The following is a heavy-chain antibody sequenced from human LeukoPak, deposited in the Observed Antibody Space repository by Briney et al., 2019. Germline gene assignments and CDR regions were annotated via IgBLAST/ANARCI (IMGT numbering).Heavy chain of an antibody. Sequence: SETLSLTCAVSGGSISSSNWWCWVRQPPGKGLEWIGEIYHSGSTNYNPSLKSRVTISVDKSKNQFSLKLSSVTAADTAVYYCARVRTDYYGSGSYYRYYYYGMDVWGKGTTVTVSS. CDR3: ARVRTDYYGSGSYYRYYYYGMDV. D-gene: IGHD3-10*01. V-gene: IGHV4-4*02. CDR1: GGSISSSNW. J-gene: IGHJ6*04. CDR2: IYHSGST.